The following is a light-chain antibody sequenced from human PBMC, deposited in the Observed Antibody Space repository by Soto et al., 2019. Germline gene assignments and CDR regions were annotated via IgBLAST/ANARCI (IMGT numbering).Light chain of an antibody. CDR1: QSVDSF. CDR2: DTS. J-gene: IGKJ2*01. V-gene: IGKV3-11*01. Sequence: EIVLTQSPASLSLSPGERATLSCRASQSVDSFLAWYQQKPGRTPRLLIYDTSNRSTGIPVRFSGSGSGTDFNLTISRLEPEDFAVYYCQVRTDWPPFKYTFGQGTKLEGK. CDR3: QVRTDWPPFKYT.